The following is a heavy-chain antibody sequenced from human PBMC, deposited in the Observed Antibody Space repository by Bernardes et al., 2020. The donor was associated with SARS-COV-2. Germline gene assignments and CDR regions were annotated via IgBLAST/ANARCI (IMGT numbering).Heavy chain of an antibody. J-gene: IGHJ4*02. CDR2: ISCSGGST. CDR3: AKGSGIVWATGVY. CDR1: GFTFSSYD. Sequence: GGTLRLSCAASGFTFSSYDMSWVRHAPGQRLEGVSAISCSGGSTYYAESVKGRFTISRDNSKNTLSLQMSSLTAEDTAVYYCAKGSGIVWATGVYWGQGTLVTVSS. D-gene: IGHD1-26*01. V-gene: IGHV3-23*01.